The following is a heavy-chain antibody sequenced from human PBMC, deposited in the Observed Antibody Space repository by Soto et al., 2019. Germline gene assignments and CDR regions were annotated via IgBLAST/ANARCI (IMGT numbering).Heavy chain of an antibody. Sequence: QVQLQQWGAGLLKPSETLSLTCAVYTGSFSGYYWTWIRQPPGKGLEWIGEINHSGSTKYDPSLKSRVTISVDPSTKQLSLKLTSVTAADKAVYYCARGTREGWYFDLWGRGTLVTVSS. CDR1: TGSFSGYY. CDR2: INHSGST. CDR3: ARGTREGWYFDL. J-gene: IGHJ2*01. V-gene: IGHV4-34*01.